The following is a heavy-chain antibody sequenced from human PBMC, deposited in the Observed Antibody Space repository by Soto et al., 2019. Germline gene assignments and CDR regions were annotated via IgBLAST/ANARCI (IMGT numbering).Heavy chain of an antibody. CDR3: ARVRNVLLWFGESSARFDP. J-gene: IGHJ5*02. CDR1: GDSMSSHY. V-gene: IGHV4-59*11. D-gene: IGHD3-10*01. Sequence: SETLSLTCTVSGDSMSSHYWNWFRQTPGKGLEWIGCIYFTGSTIYNPSLESRVTMSVDTSKNQFSLRLSSVTAADTAVYYCARVRNVLLWFGESSARFDPWGQGTLVTVSS. CDR2: IYFTGST.